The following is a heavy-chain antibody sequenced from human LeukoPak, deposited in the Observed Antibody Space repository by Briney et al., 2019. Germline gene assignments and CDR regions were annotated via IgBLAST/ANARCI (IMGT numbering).Heavy chain of an antibody. CDR1: GGTFSSYA. CDR3: ARGGPYSGSYYGGY. D-gene: IGHD1-26*01. V-gene: IGHV1-69*13. J-gene: IGHJ4*02. Sequence: ASVKASCKASGGTFSSYAISWVRQAPGQGLEWMGGIIPIFGTANYAQKFQGRVTITADESTSTAYMELSSLRSEDTAVYYCARGGPYSGSYYGGYWGQGTLVTVSS. CDR2: IIPIFGTA.